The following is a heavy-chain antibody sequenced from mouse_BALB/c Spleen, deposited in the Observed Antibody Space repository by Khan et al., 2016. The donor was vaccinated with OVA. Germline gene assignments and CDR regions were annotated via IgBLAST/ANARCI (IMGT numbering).Heavy chain of an antibody. D-gene: IGHD1-1*02. CDR3: ARGGSRYNYAMDY. V-gene: IGHV3-2*02. CDR1: GYSITSDYV. J-gene: IGHJ4*01. CDR2: ISSSGST. Sequence: EVQLQESGPGLVKPSQSLSLSCTVTGYSITSDYVWYWIRQFPGNKLELISFISSSGSTNYNPALKSRISITRDTSKNTFFLQLNTLTTEDTATLYWARGGSRYNYAMDYWGQGTSVTVSA.